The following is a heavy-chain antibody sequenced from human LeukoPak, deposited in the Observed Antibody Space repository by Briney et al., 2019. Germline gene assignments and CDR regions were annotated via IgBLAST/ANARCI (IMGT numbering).Heavy chain of an antibody. CDR3: AKVRSGSFFDY. D-gene: IGHD1-26*01. Sequence: GRSLRLSCAASGFSFSSYAMHWVRQAPGKGLEWVAVISYDGSNKYYADSVKGRFSISRDNSKNTLYLQMNSLRVEDTAVYHCAKVRSGSFFDYWGQGTLVTASS. CDR1: GFSFSSYA. J-gene: IGHJ4*02. V-gene: IGHV3-30*18. CDR2: ISYDGSNK.